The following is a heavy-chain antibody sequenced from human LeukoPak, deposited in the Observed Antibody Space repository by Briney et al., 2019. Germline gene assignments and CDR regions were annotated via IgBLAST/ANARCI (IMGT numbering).Heavy chain of an antibody. D-gene: IGHD3-10*01. V-gene: IGHV5-51*01. CDR3: ARRGGSGSYEYYYYMDV. CDR2: IYPGDSDT. Sequence: GESLKISCKGSGYRFTGYWIGWVRQMPGKGLEWMGIIYPGDSDTRYSPSFQGQVSISADKSISTAYLQWSSLKASDTAMYYCARRGGSGSYEYYYYMDVWGKGTTVTISS. J-gene: IGHJ6*03. CDR1: GYRFTGYW.